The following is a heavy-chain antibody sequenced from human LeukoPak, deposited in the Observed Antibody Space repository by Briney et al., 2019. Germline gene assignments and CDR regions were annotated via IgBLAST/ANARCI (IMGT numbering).Heavy chain of an antibody. J-gene: IGHJ4*02. V-gene: IGHV5-51*01. CDR2: IYPGDSDT. CDR1: GYSFTSYW. Sequence: GESLKISCKGSGYSFTSYWIGWVRQMPGKGLEWMGIIYPGDSDTRYSPSFHGQVTISADKSISTAYLPWSTLKASDTAMYYCARQNWRSSWYGDYWGQGTLVTVSS. CDR3: ARQNWRSSWYGDY. D-gene: IGHD6-13*01.